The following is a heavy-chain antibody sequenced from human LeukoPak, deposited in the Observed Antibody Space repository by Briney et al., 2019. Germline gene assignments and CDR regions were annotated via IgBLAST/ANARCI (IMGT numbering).Heavy chain of an antibody. Sequence: GGSLRLSCAASGFTFSSYWMHRVRQAPGKGLVWVSRINSDGSRTTYADSVKGRFTISRDNAKNTLYLQMNSLRAEDTAVYYCASLALSGWFDPWGQGTLVTVSS. CDR1: GFTFSSYW. J-gene: IGHJ5*02. V-gene: IGHV3-74*01. CDR2: INSDGSRT. CDR3: ASLALSGWFDP.